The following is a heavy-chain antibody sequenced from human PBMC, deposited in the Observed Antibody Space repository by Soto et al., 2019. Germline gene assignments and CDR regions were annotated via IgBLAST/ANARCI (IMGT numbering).Heavy chain of an antibody. CDR3: AKEIVGAPGWFDP. D-gene: IGHD1-26*01. Sequence: PGGSLRLSCAASGFTVSSNYMSWVRQAPGKGLEWVSVIYSGGSTYYADSVKGRFTISRDNAKNSLYLQMNSLRAEDTALYYCAKEIVGAPGWFDPWGQGTLVTVSS. CDR1: GFTVSSNY. V-gene: IGHV3-53*05. J-gene: IGHJ5*02. CDR2: IYSGGST.